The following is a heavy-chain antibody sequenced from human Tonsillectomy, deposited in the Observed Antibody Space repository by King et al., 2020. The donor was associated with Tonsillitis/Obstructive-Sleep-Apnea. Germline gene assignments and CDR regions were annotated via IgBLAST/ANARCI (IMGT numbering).Heavy chain of an antibody. V-gene: IGHV4-59*01. CDR2: IYYSGRT. D-gene: IGHD3-22*01. CDR1: GGSISSYN. CDR3: ARDGVYWDYYDSSGVPRSGYFQH. J-gene: IGHJ1*01. Sequence: QMQLQESGPGLVKPSETLSLTCTVSGGSISSYNWSWIRQPPGKGLECIGYIYYSGRTNYNPSLKSRATISVDTSKNQFSLKLSSVTAADTAVYYCARDGVYWDYYDSSGVPRSGYFQHCGQGTLVTVSS.